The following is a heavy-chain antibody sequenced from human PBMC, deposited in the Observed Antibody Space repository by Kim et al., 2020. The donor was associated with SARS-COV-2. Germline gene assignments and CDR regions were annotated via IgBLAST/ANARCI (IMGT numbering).Heavy chain of an antibody. Sequence: GGSLRLSCAASGFTVSSNYMSWVRQAPGKGLEWVSVIYSGGSTYYADSVKGRFTISRDNSKNTLYLQMNSLRAEDTAVYYCARVQGYPSCYFDYWGQGTLVTVSS. CDR3: ARVQGYPSCYFDY. CDR1: GFTVSSNY. V-gene: IGHV3-53*01. CDR2: IYSGGST. D-gene: IGHD1-1*01. J-gene: IGHJ4*02.